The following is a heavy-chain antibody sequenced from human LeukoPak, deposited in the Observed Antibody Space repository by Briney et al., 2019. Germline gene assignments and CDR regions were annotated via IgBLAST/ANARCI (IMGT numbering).Heavy chain of an antibody. CDR2: ISYDGSNK. CDR3: TREFYSSGWYGDY. V-gene: IGHV3-30-3*01. D-gene: IGHD6-19*01. Sequence: GRSLRLSCAASGFTFSSYAMHWVRQAPGKGLEWVAVISYDGSNKYYADSVKGRFTISRDNSKNTLYLQMNSLRAEDTAVYYCTREFYSSGWYGDYWGQGTLVTVSS. J-gene: IGHJ4*02. CDR1: GFTFSSYA.